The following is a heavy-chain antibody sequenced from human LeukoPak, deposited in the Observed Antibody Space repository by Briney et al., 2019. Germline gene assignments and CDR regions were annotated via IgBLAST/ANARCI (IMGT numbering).Heavy chain of an antibody. V-gene: IGHV3-43*02. CDR3: AKDIDSSGWNTV. CDR2: ISGDGHST. Sequence: GESLKISCAASGFTFDGHAMHWVRQAPGKGLEWVSLISGDGHSTYYRDSVKGRFTISRDNSKKSLYLQMNSLRTDDTALYYCAKDIDSSGWNTVWGQGTLVTVSS. D-gene: IGHD6-19*01. J-gene: IGHJ4*02. CDR1: GFTFDGHA.